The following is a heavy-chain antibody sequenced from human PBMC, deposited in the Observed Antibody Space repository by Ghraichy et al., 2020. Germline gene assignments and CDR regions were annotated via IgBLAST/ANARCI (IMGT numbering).Heavy chain of an antibody. CDR1: EFTFSTYW. CDR3: ASDSSPASDYFYDAFDI. D-gene: IGHD5-12*01. Sequence: GESLNISCEAFEFTFSTYWMTWVRQAQGKGLEWVANIKRDGSQEHYVDSVKGRFTISRDNAKNSLYLQMNSLRAEDTAVYYCASDSSPASDYFYDAFDIWGQGTMVTVS. V-gene: IGHV3-7*01. CDR2: IKRDGSQE. J-gene: IGHJ3*02.